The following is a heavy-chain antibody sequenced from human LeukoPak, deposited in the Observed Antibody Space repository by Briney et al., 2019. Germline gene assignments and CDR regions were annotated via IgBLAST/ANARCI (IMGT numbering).Heavy chain of an antibody. D-gene: IGHD3-10*01. CDR2: ISSSSGHR. CDR3: ARAGFRRGAVDY. CDR1: GFTFSDYY. V-gene: IGHV3-11*05. Sequence: GGSLRLSCAVSGFTFSDYYMSWIRQAPGKGLEWVSYISSSSGHRKYADSVKGRFTISRDNAKNSLYLQMNSLRAEDTAVYYCARAGFRRGAVDYWGQGTLVTVSS. J-gene: IGHJ4*02.